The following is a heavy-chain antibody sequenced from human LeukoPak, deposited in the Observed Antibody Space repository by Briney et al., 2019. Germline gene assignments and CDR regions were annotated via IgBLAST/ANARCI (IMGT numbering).Heavy chain of an antibody. CDR2: INPNSGGT. CDR3: ARGEVSSWYDYFQH. CDR1: GYTFTGYY. Sequence: ASVKVSCKASGYTFTGYYMHSVRQAPGQGLEWMGWINPNSGGTKYAQKFQGRVTMTRDTSISTGDMELSRLRSDDTAVYYCARGEVSSWYDYFQHWGQGSLVTVSS. J-gene: IGHJ1*01. D-gene: IGHD6-13*01. V-gene: IGHV1-2*02.